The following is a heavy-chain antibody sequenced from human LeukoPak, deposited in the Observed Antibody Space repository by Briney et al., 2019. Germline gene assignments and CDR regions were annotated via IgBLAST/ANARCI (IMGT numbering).Heavy chain of an antibody. D-gene: IGHD2-21*01. CDR2: ISSSSSYI. Sequence: GGSLRLSCAASGFTFSSYSMNWVRQAPGKGLEWVSSISSSSSYIYYADSVKGRFTISRDNAKNSLYLQMNSLRAEDTAVYYCAREGRRVAIDAFDIWGQGTMVTVSS. CDR1: GFTFSSYS. J-gene: IGHJ3*02. V-gene: IGHV3-21*01. CDR3: AREGRRVAIDAFDI.